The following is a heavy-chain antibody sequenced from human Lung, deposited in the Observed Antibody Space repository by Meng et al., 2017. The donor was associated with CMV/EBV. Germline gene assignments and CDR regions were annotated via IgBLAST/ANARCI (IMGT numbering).Heavy chain of an antibody. CDR2: IYYSGST. D-gene: IGHD6-13*01. CDR1: GGSVSSGSYY. J-gene: IGHJ4*02. Sequence: SETLSLTCTVSGGSVSSGSYYWSWIRQPPGKGLEWIGYIYYSGSTNYNPSLKSRVTISVDTSKNQFSLKLGSVTAADTAVYYCAITYSSSWYFYWGQGTLVTVSS. V-gene: IGHV4-61*01. CDR3: AITYSSSWYFY.